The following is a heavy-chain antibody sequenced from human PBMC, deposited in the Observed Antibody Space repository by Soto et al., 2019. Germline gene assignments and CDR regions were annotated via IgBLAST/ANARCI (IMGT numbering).Heavy chain of an antibody. J-gene: IGHJ5*02. CDR3: VRALRHTDMVYPWFAP. CDR1: GASVSTGAYY. D-gene: IGHD5-18*01. V-gene: IGHV4-31*03. Sequence: SETLSLTCTVSGASVSTGAYYWGWVRQRPGRGLEWIGYVYESGYTYYNMSLKSRLTISLDRSNNQFSLGLTSVTAADTAVYYCVRALRHTDMVYPWFAPWGEGTLVTVSS. CDR2: VYESGYT.